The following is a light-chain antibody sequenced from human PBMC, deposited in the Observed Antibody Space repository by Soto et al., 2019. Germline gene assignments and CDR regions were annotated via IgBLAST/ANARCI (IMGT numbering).Light chain of an antibody. Sequence: DIQMTQSPSSLSASVGEWVTLTCRARQSISSFLNWYQQKPGKAPKVLIYGASSLQTGVPSRFSGSGSGTDFTLTIISLQPEDSATYYCQQSHSAWTFGQGTKVEI. V-gene: IGKV1-39*01. J-gene: IGKJ1*01. CDR1: QSISSF. CDR2: GAS. CDR3: QQSHSAWT.